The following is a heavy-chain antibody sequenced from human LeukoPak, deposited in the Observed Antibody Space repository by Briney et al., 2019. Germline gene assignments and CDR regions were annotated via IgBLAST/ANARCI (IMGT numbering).Heavy chain of an antibody. CDR2: IYPGDSDT. CDR3: ARPSWGGLALYYYGMDV. V-gene: IGHV5-51*01. D-gene: IGHD7-27*01. CDR1: GYSFTSYW. J-gene: IGHJ6*02. Sequence: GESLKISCKGSGYSFTSYWIGWVRQMPGKGLEWMGIIYPGDSDTRYSPSFQGQVTISADKSISTAYLQWSSLKALDTAMYYCARPSWGGLALYYYGMDVWGQGTTVTVSS.